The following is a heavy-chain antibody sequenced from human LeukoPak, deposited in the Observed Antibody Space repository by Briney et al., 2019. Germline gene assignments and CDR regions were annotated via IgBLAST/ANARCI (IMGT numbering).Heavy chain of an antibody. Sequence: PGGSLRLSCAASGFTFSNFYVSWVRQAPGRGLEWVANIKQDGSEINYVDSVKGRFTISRDNAENSLYLQMNSLRVEDTAIYYCAKTGIDYVWGSFRSQYDYWGQGTLVTVSS. J-gene: IGHJ4*02. D-gene: IGHD3-16*02. V-gene: IGHV3-7*01. CDR2: IKQDGSEI. CDR1: GFTFSNFY. CDR3: AKTGIDYVWGSFRSQYDY.